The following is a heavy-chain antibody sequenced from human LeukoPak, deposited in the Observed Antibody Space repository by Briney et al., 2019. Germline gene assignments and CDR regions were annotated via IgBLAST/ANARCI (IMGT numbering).Heavy chain of an antibody. Sequence: GGSLRLSCVASGFSFSTYGMSWVRQAPGKGLEWVSSISSDSIYIYYADSVKGRFTSSRDNAKNSLYLQMNSLRAEDTAVYYCARGSSSYDCWGQGTLLTVSS. CDR2: ISSDSIYI. CDR1: GFSFSTYG. CDR3: ARGSSSYDC. J-gene: IGHJ4*02. D-gene: IGHD6-13*01. V-gene: IGHV3-21*01.